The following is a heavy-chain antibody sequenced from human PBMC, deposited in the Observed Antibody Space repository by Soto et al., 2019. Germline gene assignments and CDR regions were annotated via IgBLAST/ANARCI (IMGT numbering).Heavy chain of an antibody. CDR1: GDSVTSVSDY. Sequence: PSETLSLTCTVSGDSVTSVSDYWSWIRQPPGKGLEWIGYTYYSGSADYNPSLGSRVTISIDTSKNQFSLKLTSVTAADTAVYYCARGVGFGYYYYNMDLWGQGTTVTVSS. J-gene: IGHJ6*02. CDR2: TYYSGSA. CDR3: ARGVGFGYYYYNMDL. D-gene: IGHD3-10*01. V-gene: IGHV4-61*01.